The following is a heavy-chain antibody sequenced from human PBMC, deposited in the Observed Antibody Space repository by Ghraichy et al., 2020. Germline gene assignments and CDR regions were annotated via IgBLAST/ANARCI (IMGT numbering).Heavy chain of an antibody. CDR2: ISYDGSNK. CDR1: GFTFSSYA. Sequence: GGSLRLSCAASGFTFSSYAMHWVRQAPGKGLEWVAVISYDGSNKYYADSVKGRFTISRDNSKNTLYLQMNSLRAEDTAVYYCARDRGSRFSIWWSSPHYYYGMDVWGQGTTVTVSS. J-gene: IGHJ6*02. CDR3: ARDRGSRFSIWWSSPHYYYGMDV. V-gene: IGHV3-30-3*01. D-gene: IGHD2-15*01.